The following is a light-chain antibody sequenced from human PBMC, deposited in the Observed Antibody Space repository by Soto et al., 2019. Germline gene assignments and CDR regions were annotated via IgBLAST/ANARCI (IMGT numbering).Light chain of an antibody. Sequence: EIVLTQSPGTLSLSPGERTTLSCRASQSVSSSYLAWYQQKPGQAPRLLIYGASNRATGIPDRFSGSGSGTDCTLTISRLEPEDFAVYYCQQYGSSPRTFGQGTKVEIK. J-gene: IGKJ1*01. CDR2: GAS. V-gene: IGKV3-20*01. CDR3: QQYGSSPRT. CDR1: QSVSSSY.